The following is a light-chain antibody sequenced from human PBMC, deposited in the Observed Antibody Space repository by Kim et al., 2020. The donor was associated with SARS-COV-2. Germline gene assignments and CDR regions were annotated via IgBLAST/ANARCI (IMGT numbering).Light chain of an antibody. V-gene: IGKV1-16*02. Sequence: DIQMTQSPSSLSASVGDTVTITCRASQDIDNYVAWFQQKPGKAPKSLIYAASRLQTGVPFKFSGSGSGTDFTLTISNLQPEDIATYYCQQYNGCPRTFGGGTKVDIK. CDR2: AAS. J-gene: IGKJ4*01. CDR3: QQYNGCPRT. CDR1: QDIDNY.